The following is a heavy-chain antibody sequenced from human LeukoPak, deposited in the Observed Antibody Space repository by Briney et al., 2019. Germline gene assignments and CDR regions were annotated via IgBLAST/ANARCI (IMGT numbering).Heavy chain of an antibody. J-gene: IGHJ4*02. D-gene: IGHD6-19*01. V-gene: IGHV1-46*01. CDR3: ARDGGRSIAVAGTLTSL. CDR1: GYTFTSYY. CDR2: INPSGGST. Sequence: GASVKVSCKASGYTFTSYYMHWVRQAPGQGLEWMGIINPSGGSTSYAQKFQGRVTMTRDTSISTAYMELSRLRSDDTAVYYCARDGGRSIAVAGTLTSLWGQGTLVTVSS.